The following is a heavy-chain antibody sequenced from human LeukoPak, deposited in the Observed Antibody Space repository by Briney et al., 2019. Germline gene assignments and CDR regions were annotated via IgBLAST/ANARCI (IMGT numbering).Heavy chain of an antibody. V-gene: IGHV4-34*01. CDR1: GGSFSGYY. CDR2: INHSGST. J-gene: IGHJ4*02. CDR3: ARGRRDYIWGSYRYREGYYFDY. D-gene: IGHD3-16*02. Sequence: SETLSLTCAVYGGSFSGYYWSWIRQPPGKGLEWIGEINHSGSTNYNPSLKSRVTISVDMSKNQFSLKLSSVTAADTAVYYCARGRRDYIWGSYRYREGYYFDYWGQGTLVTVSS.